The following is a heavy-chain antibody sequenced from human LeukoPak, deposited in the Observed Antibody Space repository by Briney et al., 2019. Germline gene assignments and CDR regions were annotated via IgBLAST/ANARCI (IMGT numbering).Heavy chain of an antibody. Sequence: GGSLKLSCAASGLAFSGSAIHWVRQASGKGLEWVGRIRSKANSFVKTYAASLEGRFTISRDDSSNTAYLQMNSLKTEDTAVYYCAKDQRFGGFPDYWGQGTLVTVSS. D-gene: IGHD3-10*01. J-gene: IGHJ4*02. V-gene: IGHV3-73*01. CDR2: IRSKANSFVK. CDR3: AKDQRFGGFPDY. CDR1: GLAFSGSA.